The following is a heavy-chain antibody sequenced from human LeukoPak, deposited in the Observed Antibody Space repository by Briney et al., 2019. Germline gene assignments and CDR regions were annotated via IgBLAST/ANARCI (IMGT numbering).Heavy chain of an antibody. D-gene: IGHD6-13*01. CDR1: GFTFSSYG. CDR3: AKDRQQLVRGYFDY. J-gene: IGHJ4*02. V-gene: IGHV3-30*18. CDR2: ISYDGSNK. Sequence: PGRSLRLSCAASGFTFSSYGMHWVRQAPGKGLEWVAVISYDGSNKYYADSVKGRFTISRDNSKNTLYLQMDSLRAEDTAVYYCAKDRQQLVRGYFDYWGQGTLVTVSS.